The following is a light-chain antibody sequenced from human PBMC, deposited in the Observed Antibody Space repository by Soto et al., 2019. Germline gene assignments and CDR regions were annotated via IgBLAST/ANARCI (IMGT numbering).Light chain of an antibody. Sequence: EIVMTQSPATLSVSPGDRVTLSCRASQSVRSNSTWYQQKPGQTPRLIIYGASTRATGIPARFSGSGYGTEFTLTISSLQSEDFAVYYCQQYNTWPLTFGGGTKVEIK. CDR3: QQYNTWPLT. CDR2: GAS. J-gene: IGKJ4*01. V-gene: IGKV3-15*01. CDR1: QSVRSN.